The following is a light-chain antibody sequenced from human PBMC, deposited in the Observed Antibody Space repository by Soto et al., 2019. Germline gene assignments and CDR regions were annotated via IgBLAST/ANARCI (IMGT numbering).Light chain of an antibody. V-gene: IGLV2-14*01. CDR3: SSYTSSGVV. J-gene: IGLJ2*01. CDR2: EVS. CDR1: SSDVGGYNY. Sequence: QSALTQPASVSGSPGQSITISCTGTSSDVGGYNYVSWYQQHPGKAPKLMIYEVSNRPSGVSNRFSGSRSGNTASLTISGLQAEDEADYYCSSYTSSGVVFGGGTKVNVL.